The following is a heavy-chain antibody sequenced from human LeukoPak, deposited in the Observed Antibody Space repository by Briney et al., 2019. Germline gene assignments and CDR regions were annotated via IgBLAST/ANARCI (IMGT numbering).Heavy chain of an antibody. D-gene: IGHD2-15*01. CDR1: GFSFSRYW. V-gene: IGHV3-74*01. J-gene: IGHJ6*02. Sequence: GRSLRLSCAASGFSFSRYWMHWVRQAPGKGLVWVSRINTDGSSTSYADSVKGRFTISRDNAKNTLYLQMNSLRAEDTAVYYCALPPTPYYYFCMDVWGQGTTVTVSS. CDR3: ALPPTPYYYFCMDV. CDR2: INTDGSST.